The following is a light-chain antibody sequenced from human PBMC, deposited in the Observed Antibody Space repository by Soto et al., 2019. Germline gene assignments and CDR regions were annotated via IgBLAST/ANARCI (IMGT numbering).Light chain of an antibody. Sequence: QSALTQPPSVSGAPGQGVTIPCTGSSSNIGAGYDVHWYQHLPGTAPKLLIYGNRFRPSGVPARFSGSKSGTSASLAITGLQAVDEADYYCQSYDSSLSGLVFGGGTKVTVL. V-gene: IGLV1-40*01. CDR3: QSYDSSLSGLV. J-gene: IGLJ3*02. CDR2: GNR. CDR1: SSNIGAGYD.